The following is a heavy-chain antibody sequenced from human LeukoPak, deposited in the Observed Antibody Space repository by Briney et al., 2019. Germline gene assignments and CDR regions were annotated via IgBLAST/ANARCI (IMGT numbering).Heavy chain of an antibody. J-gene: IGHJ6*02. Sequence: ASVTVSCKASGYTFTSYDINWVRQAPGQGLEWMGWMNPNSGNTGYAQKFQGRVTMTRNTSISTAYMELSSLRSEGTAVYYCARRIAVAGYYYYGMDVWGQGTTVTVSS. D-gene: IGHD6-19*01. CDR1: GYTFTSYD. CDR3: ARRIAVAGYYYYGMDV. CDR2: MNPNSGNT. V-gene: IGHV1-8*01.